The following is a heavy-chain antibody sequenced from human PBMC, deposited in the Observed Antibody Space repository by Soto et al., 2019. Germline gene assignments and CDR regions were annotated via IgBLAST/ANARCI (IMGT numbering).Heavy chain of an antibody. J-gene: IGHJ6*02. D-gene: IGHD3-10*01. CDR2: ISGSGATT. CDR1: GFTFNTYA. CDR3: AKGRGGAYYYYGLDV. V-gene: IGHV3-23*01. Sequence: EVQLLESGGGLVQPGESLTLSCAASGFTFNTYAMTWARRAPGKGLGWVSAISGSGATTYVADSVKGRFTISRDNSKDTLYLQMNSLRAEDTAIYYCAKGRGGAYYYYGLDVWGQGTTVTVSS.